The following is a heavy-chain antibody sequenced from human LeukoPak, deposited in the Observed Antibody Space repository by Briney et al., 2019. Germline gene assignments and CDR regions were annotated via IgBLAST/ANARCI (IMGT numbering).Heavy chain of an antibody. CDR2: ISGSGART. J-gene: IGHJ3*01. CDR1: GFTFSSYA. CDR3: AKDLPVTETGNDV. D-gene: IGHD7-27*01. V-gene: IGHV3-23*01. Sequence: SGGSLRLSCAASGFTFSSYAMSWVRQAPGKGLEWVSAISGSGARTYYADSVKGRFTISRDKSKNTLYLQMNTPRAEDTALYYCAKDLPVTETGNDVWGQGTMVTVSS.